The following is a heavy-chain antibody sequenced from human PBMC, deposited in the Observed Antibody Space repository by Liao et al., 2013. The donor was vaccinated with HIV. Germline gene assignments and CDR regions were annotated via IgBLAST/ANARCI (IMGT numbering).Heavy chain of an antibody. CDR3: ARGEAGPTNGVGMDV. CDR1: GGSISSNY. D-gene: IGHD2-8*01. J-gene: IGHJ6*03. CDR2: VYDSAST. Sequence: QVQLQESGPGLVKPSETLSLTCSVSGGSISSNYWSWIRQPPGKGLEWIGYVYDSASTIYNPSLKSRVTMSLDKSKNQFSLKLRSVTAADTAVYYCARGEAGPTNGVGMDVWGKGTTVTVSS. V-gene: IGHV4-59*12.